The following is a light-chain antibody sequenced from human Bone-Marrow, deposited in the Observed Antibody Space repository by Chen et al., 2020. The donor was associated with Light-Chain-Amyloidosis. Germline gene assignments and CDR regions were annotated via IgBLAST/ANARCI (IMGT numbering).Light chain of an antibody. V-gene: IGKV3-20*01. Sequence: EIVLTQSPGPLSLSPVERATLSCRASQSVSSNYLAWYQKKPGQAPSLLIYGASSRATGIPDRFSGSGYGTDFNLSIRRVEPEDFAVYYCQQYGSFPYTFGGWTKVEIK. CDR2: GAS. CDR3: QQYGSFPYT. CDR1: QSVSSNY. J-gene: IGKJ4*01.